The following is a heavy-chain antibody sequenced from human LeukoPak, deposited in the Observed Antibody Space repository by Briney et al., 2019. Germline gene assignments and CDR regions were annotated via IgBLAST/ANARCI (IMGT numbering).Heavy chain of an antibody. J-gene: IGHJ4*02. V-gene: IGHV3-23*01. CDR3: ARARYCSSTNCYEHDY. Sequence: GGSLRLSCVASGLTFSSHAMSWVRQAPGKGLEWVSVISGSGSSTYYADAVKGRFTISRDNSKNTLYLQMNSLRAEDTAVYYCARARYCSSTNCYEHDYWGQGTLVTVSS. CDR2: ISGSGSST. D-gene: IGHD2-2*01. CDR1: GLTFSSHA.